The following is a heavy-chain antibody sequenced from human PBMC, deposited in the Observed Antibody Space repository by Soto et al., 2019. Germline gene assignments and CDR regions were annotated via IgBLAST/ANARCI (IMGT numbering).Heavy chain of an antibody. D-gene: IGHD6-19*01. CDR3: AHYIAVAGIGSVYFQH. CDR2: IYWDDDK. CDR1: GFSLSTSGVG. Sequence: QITLKESGPTLVKPTQTLTLTCTFSGFSLSTSGVGVGWIRQPPGKALEWLALIYWDDDKRYSPSLKSRLTITKDTSKNQVVLTMTNMDPVDTATYYCAHYIAVAGIGSVYFQHWGQGTLVTVSS. J-gene: IGHJ1*01. V-gene: IGHV2-5*02.